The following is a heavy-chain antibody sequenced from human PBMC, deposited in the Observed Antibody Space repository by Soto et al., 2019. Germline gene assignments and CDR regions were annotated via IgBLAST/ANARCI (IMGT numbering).Heavy chain of an antibody. Sequence: QVQLVQSGAEVKKPGASVKVSCKASGYTFTSYYMHWVRQAPGQGLEWMGIINPSGGSTSYAQKFQGRVTMTRDTSTSTVYMELSSLRSEDTAVYYCARDPPRYCSSTSCYGHPSDWFDPWGQGTLVTVSS. D-gene: IGHD2-2*01. J-gene: IGHJ5*02. CDR2: INPSGGST. V-gene: IGHV1-46*03. CDR3: ARDPPRYCSSTSCYGHPSDWFDP. CDR1: GYTFTSYY.